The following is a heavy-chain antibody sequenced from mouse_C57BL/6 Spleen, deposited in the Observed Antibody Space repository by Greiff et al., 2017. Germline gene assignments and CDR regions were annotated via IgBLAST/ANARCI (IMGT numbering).Heavy chain of an antibody. D-gene: IGHD1-1*01. CDR2: LHPSDGDT. Sequence: QVQLQQSGAELVKPGASVKVSCKASGYTFTSYCMHWVKQRPGQGLEWNGGLHPSDGDTNYNQKFKGKATLTVDKSSSTAYMQLSSLTSEDSAVYYCARAEVLRLYDAMDYWGQGTSVTVSS. CDR3: ARAEVLRLYDAMDY. CDR1: GYTFTSYC. V-gene: IGHV1-74*01. J-gene: IGHJ4*01.